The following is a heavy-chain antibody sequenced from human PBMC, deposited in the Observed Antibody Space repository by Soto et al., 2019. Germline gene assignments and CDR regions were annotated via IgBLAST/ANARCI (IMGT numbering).Heavy chain of an antibody. CDR3: AKDQGCSSTSCYREFYYYGMDV. CDR2: IWFDGNKQ. J-gene: IGHJ6*02. D-gene: IGHD2-2*01. V-gene: IGHV3-33*06. Sequence: PGGSLRLSCAASGFTFGNYGMHWVRQAPGKGLEWVAVIWFDGNKQHYADSVKGRFTISRDNSKNTLYVQMTSLRAEDTAVYYCAKDQGCSSTSCYREFYYYGMDVWGQGTTVTVSS. CDR1: GFTFGNYG.